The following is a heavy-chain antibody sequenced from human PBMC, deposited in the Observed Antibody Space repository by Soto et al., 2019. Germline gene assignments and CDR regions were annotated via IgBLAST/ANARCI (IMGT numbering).Heavy chain of an antibody. V-gene: IGHV3-30*18. J-gene: IGHJ3*02. CDR2: ISLDGSKE. CDR1: GFTLRSYG. CDR3: AKDRAVAGRSGAFDI. Sequence: GGSLRLSCAASGFTLRSYGMHWVRQAPGKGLEWVALISLDGSKEYYADSVKGRFPISRDNSRNTLYLQMNILSGEDTAVYYCAKDRAVAGRSGAFDIWGQGTMVTVSS. D-gene: IGHD6-19*01.